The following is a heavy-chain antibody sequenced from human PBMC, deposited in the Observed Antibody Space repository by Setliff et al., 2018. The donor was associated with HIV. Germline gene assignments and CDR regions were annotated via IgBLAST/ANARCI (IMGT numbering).Heavy chain of an antibody. J-gene: IGHJ4*02. V-gene: IGHV4-4*09. D-gene: IGHD6-13*01. CDR2: IYTSRGT. CDR1: GGSINSYY. Sequence: SETLSLTCSVSGGSINSYYWSWIRQPPGKGLEWIGYIYTSRGTNYNHSLRTRVIISVDTSNQFSLKLSSVTAADAAVYYCARSPSYRSSWEYYFDYWGQGILVTVSS. CDR3: ARSPSYRSSWEYYFDY.